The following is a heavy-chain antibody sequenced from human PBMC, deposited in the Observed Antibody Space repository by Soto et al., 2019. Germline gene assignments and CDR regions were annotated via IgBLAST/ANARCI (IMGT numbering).Heavy chain of an antibody. J-gene: IGHJ5*02. Sequence: QVQLQESGPGLVKPSQTLYLTCNVSGASIRNSAYYWSWVRQHPGKGLEWIGSIYYSGNTYYNPSLESRLTISVDTSKNQFSLKVTSMTAADTAVYYWARGVSSWGQGTLVTVSS. CDR3: ARGVSS. D-gene: IGHD2-8*01. CDR2: IYYSGNT. CDR1: GASIRNSAYY. V-gene: IGHV4-31*03.